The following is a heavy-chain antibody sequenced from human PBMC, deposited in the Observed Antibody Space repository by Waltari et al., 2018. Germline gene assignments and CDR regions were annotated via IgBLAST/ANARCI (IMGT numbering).Heavy chain of an antibody. CDR1: GFTFSSYA. CDR3: GIKYCSGSSCYWDY. D-gene: IGHD2-15*01. J-gene: IGHJ4*02. CDR2: ISSSSSTI. V-gene: IGHV3-48*04. Sequence: EVQLVESGGGLVQPGGSLRLSCAASGFTFSSYALNWVRQAPGKGLEWVSYISSSSSTIYYADSVKGRFIISRDNAKNSLYLQMNSLRAEDTAVYYCGIKYCSGSSCYWDYWGQGTLVTVSS.